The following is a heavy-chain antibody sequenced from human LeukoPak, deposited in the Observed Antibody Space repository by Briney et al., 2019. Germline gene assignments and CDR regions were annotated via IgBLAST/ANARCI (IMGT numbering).Heavy chain of an antibody. J-gene: IGHJ4*02. CDR2: ISGSGGST. Sequence: GGSLRLSCAASGFTFSSYAMSWVRQAPGKGLKWVSAISGSGGSTYYADSVKGRFTISRDNSKNTLYLQMNSLRAEDTAVYYCATRTTFYYFDYWGQGTLVTVSS. CDR1: GFTFSSYA. CDR3: ATRTTFYYFDY. D-gene: IGHD1-14*01. V-gene: IGHV3-23*01.